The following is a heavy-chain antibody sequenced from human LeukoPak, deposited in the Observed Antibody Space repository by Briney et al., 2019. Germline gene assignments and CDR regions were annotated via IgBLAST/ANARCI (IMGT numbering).Heavy chain of an antibody. V-gene: IGHV4-34*01. CDR2: INQSGST. Sequence: SETLSLTCAVCGGSFSGYYWSWIRQPPGKGLEWSGEINQSGSTNYNPSLKSRVTISVDTSNNQFSLKLSSVTAADTAVYYCARGRAFDIWGQGTMVTVSS. J-gene: IGHJ3*02. CDR1: GGSFSGYY. CDR3: ARGRAFDI.